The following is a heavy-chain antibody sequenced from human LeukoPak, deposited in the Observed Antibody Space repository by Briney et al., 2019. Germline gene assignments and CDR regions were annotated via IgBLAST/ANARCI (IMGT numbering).Heavy chain of an antibody. CDR2: ISSSGSTI. V-gene: IGHV3-48*03. J-gene: IGHJ6*03. CDR3: ARHLGPYYYYYYMDV. Sequence: GGSLRLSCAASGFTFSSYEMNWVRQAPGKGLEWVSYISSSGSTIYYAYSVKGRCTISRDNAGDSLYLQMNGLRAEDTAVYYCARHLGPYYYYYYMDVWGKGTTVTISS. D-gene: IGHD3-16*01. CDR1: GFTFSSYE.